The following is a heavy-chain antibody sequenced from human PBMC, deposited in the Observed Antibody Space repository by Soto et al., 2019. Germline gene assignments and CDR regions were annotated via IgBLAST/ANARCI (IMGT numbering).Heavy chain of an antibody. D-gene: IGHD6-19*01. V-gene: IGHV3-48*02. CDR3: AREAGTWHLPLNWFDP. J-gene: IGHJ5*02. CDR2: ISSCSSTI. Sequence: EVQLVESGGGLVQPGGSLRLSCAASGFTFSSYSMNWVRQAPGKGLEWVSYISSCSSTIYYADSVKGRFTISRDNAKNSLYLQMNSLRDEDTAVYYCAREAGTWHLPLNWFDPWGQGTLVTVSS. CDR1: GFTFSSYS.